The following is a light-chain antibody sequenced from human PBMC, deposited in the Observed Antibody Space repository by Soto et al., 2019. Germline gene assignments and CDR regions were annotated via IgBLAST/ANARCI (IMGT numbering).Light chain of an antibody. V-gene: IGLV2-23*01. CDR2: EDS. J-gene: IGLJ1*01. CDR1: RNDVGNYNL. Sequence: QSVLTQPASVSGSPGQSITVSCTGSRNDVGNYNLVSWYRQSPGKAPKLLIYEDSKRPSGVSNRFSGSKSGDTASLTISGLQHEDEADYYCCSCTGGTTDYVFGNGTKVTVL. CDR3: CSCTGGTTDYV.